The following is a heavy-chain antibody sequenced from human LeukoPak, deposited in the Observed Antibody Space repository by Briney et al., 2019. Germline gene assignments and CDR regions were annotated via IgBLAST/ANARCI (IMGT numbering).Heavy chain of an antibody. Sequence: GGSLRLSCAASGFAFSSYAMSWVRQAPGKGLEWVSAISGSGGSPYYADSVKGRFTISRDNSKTTLYLQMNSLRAEDTAVYYCARGEGTGKGLRFWGQGTLVTVSS. CDR2: ISGSGGSP. CDR3: ARGEGTGKGLRF. V-gene: IGHV3-23*01. CDR1: GFAFSSYA. D-gene: IGHD3-10*01. J-gene: IGHJ4*02.